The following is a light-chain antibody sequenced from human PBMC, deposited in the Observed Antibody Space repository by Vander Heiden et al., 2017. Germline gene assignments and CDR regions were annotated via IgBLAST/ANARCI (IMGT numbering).Light chain of an antibody. J-gene: IGKJ1*01. CDR2: DAS. Sequence: EIVLTQSPATLSLSPGERATLSCRASQSVSSYLAWYQQKPGQAPRLLIYDASNRATGIPARFSGSGSGTDFTLTISSLEPEDFAVYYCQQPSTWPLWTFGQGTKVEIK. CDR3: QQPSTWPLWT. CDR1: QSVSSY. V-gene: IGKV3-11*01.